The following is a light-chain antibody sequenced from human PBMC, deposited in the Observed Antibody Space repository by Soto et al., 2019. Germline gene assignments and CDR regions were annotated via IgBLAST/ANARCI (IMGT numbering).Light chain of an antibody. CDR1: SSDFGGYNH. CDR3: CSYAGTFYV. Sequence: QSVLTQPRSVSGSPGQSVTISCTGTSSDFGGYNHVSWYQHHPGKAPKLMIFDVSERPSGVPDRFSGSKSGNTASLTISGLQAEDEGDYYCCSYAGTFYVFGTGTKVTVL. J-gene: IGLJ1*01. V-gene: IGLV2-11*01. CDR2: DVS.